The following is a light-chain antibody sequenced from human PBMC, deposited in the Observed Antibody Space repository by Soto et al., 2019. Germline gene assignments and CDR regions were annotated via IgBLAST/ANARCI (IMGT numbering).Light chain of an antibody. Sequence: QSALTQPASVSGSPGQSITISCTGTSSDVGAYNYVSWYQQHPGKAPKLIIYEVTKRPSGVSDQFSGSKSGNTASLTVSGLQAEDEADYFCTSYTSSSTLVFGGGTKVTVL. CDR1: SSDVGAYNY. V-gene: IGLV2-14*01. J-gene: IGLJ2*01. CDR3: TSYTSSSTLV. CDR2: EVT.